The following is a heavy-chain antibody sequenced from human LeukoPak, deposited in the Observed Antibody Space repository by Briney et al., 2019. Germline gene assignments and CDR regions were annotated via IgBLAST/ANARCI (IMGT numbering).Heavy chain of an antibody. V-gene: IGHV3-64D*06. CDR3: QASLSKWSDCDY. Sequence: PGGSLRLSCSASGFTFSSSAMHWLRQAPGKGLEYVSAISSNGGSTYYADSVKGRFTISRDNSKNTLYLQMSSLRAEDTAVYYCQASLSKWSDCDYWGQGTLVTVSS. J-gene: IGHJ4*02. CDR2: ISSNGGST. D-gene: IGHD2-8*01. CDR1: GFTFSSSA.